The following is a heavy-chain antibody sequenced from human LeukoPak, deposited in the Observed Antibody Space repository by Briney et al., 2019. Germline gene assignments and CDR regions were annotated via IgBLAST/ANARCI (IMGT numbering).Heavy chain of an antibody. V-gene: IGHV1-69*01. D-gene: IGHD6-13*01. Sequence: SVKVSCKASGGTFSSYAISWVRQAPGQGLEWMGGIIPIFGTANYAQKFQGRVTITADESTSTAYMELSSLRSEDTAVYYCAAGIAAASAEYFQHWGQGTLVTVSS. CDR1: GGTFSSYA. CDR2: IIPIFGTA. J-gene: IGHJ1*01. CDR3: AAGIAAASAEYFQH.